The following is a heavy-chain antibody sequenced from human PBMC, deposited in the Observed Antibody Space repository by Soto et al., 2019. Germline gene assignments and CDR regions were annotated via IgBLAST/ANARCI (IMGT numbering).Heavy chain of an antibody. CDR1: GYSFTSYW. J-gene: IGHJ4*02. CDR2: IDPSDSYT. CDR3: VSLILKQYGWGGYYTAY. V-gene: IGHV5-10-1*01. Sequence: GESLKISCKGSGYSFTSYWISWVRQMPGKGLEWMGRIDPSDSYTNYSPSFQGHVTISADKSISTAYLQWSSLKASDTAMYYCVSLILKQYGWGGYYTAYWGQGTLVPVSS. D-gene: IGHD3-10*01.